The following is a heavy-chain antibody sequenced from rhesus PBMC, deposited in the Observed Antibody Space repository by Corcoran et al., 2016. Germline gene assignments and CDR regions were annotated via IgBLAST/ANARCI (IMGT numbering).Heavy chain of an antibody. CDR1: GGSITGYY. Sequence: QVKLQQWGEGLVKPSETLSLTCAVYGGSITGYYWSWIRQPPGKGLEWIGNIDGNMASTNYNPSLKNRVTISKDTSKNQFSLKLSSVTAAGTAVYYCARERPLYGNSLDVWGRGVLVTVSS. CDR2: IDGNMAST. D-gene: IGHD4-29*01. V-gene: IGHV4-73*01. CDR3: ARERPLYGNSLDV. J-gene: IGHJ5-2*02.